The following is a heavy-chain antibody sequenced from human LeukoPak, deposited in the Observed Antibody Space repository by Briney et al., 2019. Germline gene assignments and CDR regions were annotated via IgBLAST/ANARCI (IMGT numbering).Heavy chain of an antibody. CDR1: GGSINNYY. V-gene: IGHV4-59*01. D-gene: IGHD5-18*01. CDR3: ARQCTAMVGYSVYYYGMDV. J-gene: IGHJ6*02. Sequence: SETLSLTCTVYGGSINNYYCIWIRQPPGKGLEWIGYIYYSGSTNYNPSLKSRVTISVDTSKNQFSLKLSSVTATDTAVYYCARQCTAMVGYSVYYYGMDVWGQGTTVTVSS. CDR2: IYYSGST.